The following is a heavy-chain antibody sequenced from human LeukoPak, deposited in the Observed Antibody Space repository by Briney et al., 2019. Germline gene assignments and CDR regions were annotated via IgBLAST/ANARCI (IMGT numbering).Heavy chain of an antibody. D-gene: IGHD6-13*01. Sequence: ASVTVSCTASGYTFTSYDINWVRQAPGQGLEWMGWMNPNSGNTGYAQTFQGRVTITRNTSISTAYMELSSLRSEDTAVYYCAKIAAAGQYYFDYWGQGTLVTVSS. J-gene: IGHJ4*02. CDR1: GYTFTSYD. CDR2: MNPNSGNT. V-gene: IGHV1-8*03. CDR3: AKIAAAGQYYFDY.